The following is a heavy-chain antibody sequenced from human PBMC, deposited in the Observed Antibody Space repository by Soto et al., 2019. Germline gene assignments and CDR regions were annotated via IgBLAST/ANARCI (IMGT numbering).Heavy chain of an antibody. V-gene: IGHV1-18*04. D-gene: IGHD3-10*01. Sequence: GASVKVSCKASGYTFTNYGISWVLQAPGQGLEWMGWISTNSGHTDYAQNLRGRVTMTTDTSTTTAYMELRSLSPEDTALYYCASGMLVRGAYYVDVWGQGTTVTVSS. CDR1: GYTFTNYG. CDR3: ASGMLVRGAYYVDV. J-gene: IGHJ6*02. CDR2: ISTNSGHT.